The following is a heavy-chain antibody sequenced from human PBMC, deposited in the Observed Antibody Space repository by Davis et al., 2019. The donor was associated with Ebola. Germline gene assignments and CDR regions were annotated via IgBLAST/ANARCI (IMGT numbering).Heavy chain of an antibody. Sequence: GESLKISCAASGFTFSSYSMNWVRQAPGKGLEWVSSISSSSSYIYYADSVKGRFTISRDNAKNSQYLQMNSLRAEDTAVYYCARDHLTIFGVVEGYWGQGTLVTVSS. CDR3: ARDHLTIFGVVEGY. V-gene: IGHV3-21*01. J-gene: IGHJ4*02. D-gene: IGHD3-3*01. CDR1: GFTFSSYS. CDR2: ISSSSSYI.